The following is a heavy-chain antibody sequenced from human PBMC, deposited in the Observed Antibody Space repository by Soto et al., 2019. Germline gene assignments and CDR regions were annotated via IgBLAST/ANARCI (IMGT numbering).Heavy chain of an antibody. Sequence: QVQLVQSGAEVKKPGSSVKVSCKASGGTFSSYAISWVRQAPGQGLEWMGGIIPIFGTANYAQKFKGRVTITADESTSTAYMELSSLRYEDTAVYYCASSPSSTYDLTWFDPWGQGTLVTVSS. CDR3: ASSPSSTYDLTWFDP. V-gene: IGHV1-69*01. D-gene: IGHD2-2*01. CDR1: GGTFSSYA. J-gene: IGHJ5*02. CDR2: IIPIFGTA.